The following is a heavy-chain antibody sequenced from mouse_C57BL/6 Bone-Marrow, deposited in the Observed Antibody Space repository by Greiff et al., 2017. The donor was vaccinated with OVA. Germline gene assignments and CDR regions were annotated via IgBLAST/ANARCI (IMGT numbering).Heavy chain of an antibody. J-gene: IGHJ3*01. CDR2: IDPETGGP. Sequence: VQLQQSGAELVRPGASVTLSCKASGYTFTDYEMHWVKQTPVHGLAWIGAIDPETGGPAYNQQFKGTAILTADKSSSTAYMELRSRTSEDSAVDYCTGRRRAWFADWGQGTLVTVSA. CDR1: GYTFTDYE. V-gene: IGHV1-15*01. CDR3: TGRRRAWFAD.